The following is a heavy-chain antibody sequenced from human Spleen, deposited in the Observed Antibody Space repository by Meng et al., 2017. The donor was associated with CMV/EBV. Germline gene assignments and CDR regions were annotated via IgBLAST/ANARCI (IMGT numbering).Heavy chain of an antibody. CDR2: INQDRSEK. D-gene: IGHD2-15*01. V-gene: IGHV3-7*01. CDR3: ARILAAPAIDY. J-gene: IGHJ4*02. Sequence: GGSLRLSCAASGFTFNKYWMTWVRQAPGKGLEWVANINQDRSEKYYVDSVKGRFTISRDNAKNSVYLQMNTLRAEDTAVYYCARILAAPAIDYWGQGTLVTVSS. CDR1: GFTFNKYW.